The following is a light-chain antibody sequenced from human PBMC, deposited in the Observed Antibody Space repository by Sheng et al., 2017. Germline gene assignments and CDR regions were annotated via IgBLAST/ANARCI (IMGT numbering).Light chain of an antibody. CDR1: NIGFNS. CDR2: YDR. CDR3: QVWDNTSDQVV. Sequence: SYVLTQPPSVSVAPGQTAKITCGANNIGFNSVQWYQQKPGQAPVLVVFYDRDRPSGIPERFSGSYSDNTATLTISRVEAGDEADYYCQVWDNTSDQVVFGGGTKLTVL. V-gene: IGLV3-21*02. J-gene: IGLJ2*01.